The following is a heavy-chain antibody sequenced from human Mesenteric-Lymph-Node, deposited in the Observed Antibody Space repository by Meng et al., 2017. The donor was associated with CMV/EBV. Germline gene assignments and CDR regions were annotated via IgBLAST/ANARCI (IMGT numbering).Heavy chain of an antibody. CDR2: ISSSGSII. J-gene: IGHJ5*02. Sequence: GGSLRLSCAASGFTFSDYYMSWIRQAPGKGLEWVSHISSSGSIIYYADSVKGRFTISRDNAKNSLNLQMNSLNAEDTALYYCARVSAPGSYPFDPWGQGTLVTVSS. CDR3: ARVSAPGSYPFDP. D-gene: IGHD3-10*01. V-gene: IGHV3-11*01. CDR1: GFTFSDYY.